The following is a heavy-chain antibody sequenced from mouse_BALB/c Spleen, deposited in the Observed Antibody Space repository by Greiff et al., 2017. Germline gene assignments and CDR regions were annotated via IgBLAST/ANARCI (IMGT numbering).Heavy chain of an antibody. CDR2: ISDGGSYT. V-gene: IGHV5-4*02. J-gene: IGHJ4*01. CDR3: ARGMITTYAMDY. D-gene: IGHD2-4*01. CDR1: GFTFSDYY. Sequence: EVKVVESGGGLVKPGGSLKLSCAASGFTFSDYYMYWVRQTPEKRLEWVATISDGGSYTYYPDSVKGRFTISRDNAKNILYLQMSSLKSEDTAMYYCARGMITTYAMDYWGQGTSVTVSS.